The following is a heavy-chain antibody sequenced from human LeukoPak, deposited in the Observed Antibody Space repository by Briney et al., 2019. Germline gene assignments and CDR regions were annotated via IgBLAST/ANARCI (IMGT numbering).Heavy chain of an antibody. CDR2: INHSGST. V-gene: IGHV4-39*07. CDR1: GGSISSSSYY. Sequence: PSETLSLTCTVSGGSISSSSYYWGWIRQPPGKGLEWIGEINHSGSTNYNPSLKSRVTISVDTSKNQFSLKLSSVTAADTAVYYCARGRGSSGYYVNYYYYGMDVWGQGTTVTVSS. J-gene: IGHJ6*02. CDR3: ARGRGSSGYYVNYYYYGMDV. D-gene: IGHD3-22*01.